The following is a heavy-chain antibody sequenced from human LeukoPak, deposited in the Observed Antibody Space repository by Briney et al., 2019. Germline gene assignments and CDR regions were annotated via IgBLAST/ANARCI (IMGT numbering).Heavy chain of an antibody. V-gene: IGHV3-23*01. CDR2: ISGSGGST. J-gene: IGHJ4*02. Sequence: GGSLRLSCAASGFIFSRHGMSWVRQAPGKGLEWVSAISGSGGSTYYADSVKGRFTISRDNSKNTLYLQMNSLRAEDTAVYYCAKVYSDLWGVDYWGQGTLVTVSS. CDR1: GFIFSRHG. D-gene: IGHD3-10*01. CDR3: AKVYSDLWGVDY.